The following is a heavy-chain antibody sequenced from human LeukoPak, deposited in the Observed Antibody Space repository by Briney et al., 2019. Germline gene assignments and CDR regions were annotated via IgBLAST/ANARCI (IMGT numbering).Heavy chain of an antibody. J-gene: IGHJ3*02. CDR2: ISSSGGTI. CDR1: GFTFSSYE. Sequence: SGGSLRLSCAASGFTFSSYEMNWVRQAPGKGLEWVSYISSSGGTIYYADSVKGRFTISRDNAKNSLYLQMNSLRAEDTAVYYCARSVVLLWFGELGAFDIWGQGTMVTVSS. V-gene: IGHV3-48*03. CDR3: ARSVVLLWFGELGAFDI. D-gene: IGHD3-10*01.